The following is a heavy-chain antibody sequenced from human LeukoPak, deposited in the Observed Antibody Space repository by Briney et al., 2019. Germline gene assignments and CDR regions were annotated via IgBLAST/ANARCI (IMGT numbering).Heavy chain of an antibody. CDR2: IWYDGSNK. CDR3: AKDLTAWYKDY. V-gene: IGHV3-33*06. CDR1: GFTFSSYG. Sequence: PGGSLRLSCAASGFTFSSYGMHWVRQAPGKGLEWVAVIWYDGSNKYYADSVKGRFTISRDNSKNTLYLQMNSLRAEDTAIYYCAKDLTAWYKDYWGQGTLVTVSS. J-gene: IGHJ4*02. D-gene: IGHD1-1*01.